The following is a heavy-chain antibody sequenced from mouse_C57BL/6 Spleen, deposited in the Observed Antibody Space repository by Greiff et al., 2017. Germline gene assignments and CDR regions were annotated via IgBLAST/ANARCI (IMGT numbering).Heavy chain of an antibody. CDR3: TTNWDEGFDV. V-gene: IGHV14-4*01. CDR2: IDPENGDT. CDR1: GFNIKDDY. Sequence: VQLQQSGAELVRPGASVKLSCTASGFNIKDDYMHWVKQRPEQGLEWIGWIDPENGDTEYASKFQGKATITADTSSNTAYLQLSSLTSEDTAVYYCTTNWDEGFDVWGTGTTVTVSS. J-gene: IGHJ1*03. D-gene: IGHD4-1*02.